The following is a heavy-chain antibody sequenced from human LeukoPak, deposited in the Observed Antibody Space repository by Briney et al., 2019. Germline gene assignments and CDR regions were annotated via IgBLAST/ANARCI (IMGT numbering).Heavy chain of an antibody. D-gene: IGHD1-26*01. J-gene: IGHJ4*02. V-gene: IGHV4-59*01. CDR2: IYYSGST. CDR1: GGSISSYY. CDR3: ARAEGSYFFDY. Sequence: SETLSLTCTVSGGSISSYYWSWIRQPPGKGLEWTGYIYYSGSTNYYPSLKSRVTISVDTSKNQFSLKLSSVTAADTAVYYCARAEGSYFFDYWGQGTLVTVSS.